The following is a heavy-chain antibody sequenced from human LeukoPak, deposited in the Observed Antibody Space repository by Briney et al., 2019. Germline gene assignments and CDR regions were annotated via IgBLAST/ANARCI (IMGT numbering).Heavy chain of an antibody. CDR3: AATDLRITMIVPRYGMDV. CDR1: GGSISSYY. V-gene: IGHV4-4*07. D-gene: IGHD3-22*01. J-gene: IGHJ6*02. CDR2: IYTSGST. Sequence: PSETLSLTCTVSGGSISSYYWSWIRQPAGKGLEWIGRIYTSGSTNYNPSLKSRVTMSVDTSKNQFSLKLSSVTAADTAVYYCAATDLRITMIVPRYGMDVWGRGTTVTVSS.